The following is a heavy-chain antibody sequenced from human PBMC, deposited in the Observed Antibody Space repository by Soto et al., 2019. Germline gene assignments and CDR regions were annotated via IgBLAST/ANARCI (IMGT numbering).Heavy chain of an antibody. CDR1: GFNFRNFN. J-gene: IGHJ3*01. Sequence: GGSLRLSCEGSGFNFRNFNIIWVRQAPGKGLEWVSSVSGSSSYIYYADSVKGRFTVSRDDANNLVFLQMNGLRPEDTAMYYCARDLRGHYGPWGQGTMVTVS. D-gene: IGHD4-17*01. V-gene: IGHV3-21*06. CDR2: VSGSSSYI. CDR3: ARDLRGHYGP.